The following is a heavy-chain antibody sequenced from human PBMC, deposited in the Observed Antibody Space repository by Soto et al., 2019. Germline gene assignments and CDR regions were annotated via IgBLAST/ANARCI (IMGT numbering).Heavy chain of an antibody. J-gene: IGHJ4*02. CDR1: GGSFSGYY. CDR2: INHSGST. V-gene: IGHV4-34*01. CDR3: XXTXXDRFDY. Sequence: QVQLQQWGAGPLKPSETLSLTCAVYGGSFSGYYWSWIRQPPGKGLEWIGEINHSGSTNYNPSLKIRVTISVDTSKNQFSLKLSXVTXXDXAXXYCXXTXXDRFDYXGXGTLVTVSS.